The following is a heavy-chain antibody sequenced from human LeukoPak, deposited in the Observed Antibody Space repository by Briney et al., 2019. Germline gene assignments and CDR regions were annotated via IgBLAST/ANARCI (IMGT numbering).Heavy chain of an antibody. J-gene: IGHJ6*03. Sequence: GESLKISCKGSGYSFTSYWIGWVRQMPGKGLEWMGIIYPGDSDTRYSPSFQGQVTISADKSISTAYLQWSSLKASDTAMYYCARHTMIPSAYYYYMDVWGKGTTVTVSS. CDR2: IYPGDSDT. D-gene: IGHD3-22*01. CDR3: ARHTMIPSAYYYYMDV. CDR1: GYSFTSYW. V-gene: IGHV5-51*01.